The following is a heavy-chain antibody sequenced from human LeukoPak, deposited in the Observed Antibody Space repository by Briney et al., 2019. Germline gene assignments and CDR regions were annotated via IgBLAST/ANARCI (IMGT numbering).Heavy chain of an antibody. CDR3: AREPVLYYYYYYGMDV. V-gene: IGHV3-7*01. J-gene: IGHJ6*02. CDR2: IKQDGSEK. CDR1: GFTFSSYW. Sequence: GGSLRLSCAASGFTFSSYWMSWVRQAPGKGLEWVANIKQDGSEKYYVGSVKGRFTISRDNAKNSLYLQMNSLRAEDTAVYYCAREPVLYYYYYYGMDVGGQGTTVTVSS.